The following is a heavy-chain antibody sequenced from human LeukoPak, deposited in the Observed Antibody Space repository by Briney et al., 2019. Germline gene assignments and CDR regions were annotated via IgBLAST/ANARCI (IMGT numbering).Heavy chain of an antibody. CDR2: ISAYNGNT. CDR3: ARGDIVVVVAATPIFADY. J-gene: IGHJ4*02. D-gene: IGHD2-15*01. V-gene: IGHV1-18*01. CDR1: GYTFTSYG. Sequence: ASVTVSCKASGYTFTSYGISWVRQAPGQGLEWMGWISAYNGNTNYAQKLQGRVTMTTDTSTSTAYMELRSLRSDDTAVYYCARGDIVVVVAATPIFADYWGQGTLVTVSS.